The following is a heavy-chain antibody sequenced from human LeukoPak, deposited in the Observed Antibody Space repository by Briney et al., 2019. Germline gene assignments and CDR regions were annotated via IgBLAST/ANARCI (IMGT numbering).Heavy chain of an antibody. CDR1: GFTFSSCA. Sequence: GGSLRLSCAASGFTFSSCAMSWVRQAPGKGLEWVSAISGSGGSTYYADSVKGRFTISRDNSKNTLYLQMNSLRAEDTAVYHCAKDAWGPHFYYYGMDVWGQGTTVTVSS. J-gene: IGHJ6*02. V-gene: IGHV3-23*01. CDR3: AKDAWGPHFYYYGMDV. CDR2: ISGSGGST. D-gene: IGHD1-26*01.